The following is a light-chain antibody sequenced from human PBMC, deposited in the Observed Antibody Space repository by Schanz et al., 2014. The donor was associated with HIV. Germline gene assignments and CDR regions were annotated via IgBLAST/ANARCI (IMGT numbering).Light chain of an antibody. V-gene: IGLV2-14*02. CDR1: NSDVGSYNF. J-gene: IGLJ1*01. CDR3: AAWDDSLSGYV. CDR2: EVI. Sequence: QSALTQPASVSGSPGQSITISCTGTNSDVGSYNFVSWYQQHPGKAPKLMIYEVIKRPSGVPDRFSGSKSGTSASLAISGLRSEDEADYYCAAWDDSLSGYVFGTGTKLTVL.